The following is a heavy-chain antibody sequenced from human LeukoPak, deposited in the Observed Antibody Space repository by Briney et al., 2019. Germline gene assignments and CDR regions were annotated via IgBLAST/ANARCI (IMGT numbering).Heavy chain of an antibody. CDR2: VYYSGSA. CDR1: GGFIRSTSHY. V-gene: IGHV4-39*07. D-gene: IGHD6-19*01. Sequence: PSETLSLTCSVSGGFIRSTSHYWGWIRQPPLKGLEWIGSVYYSGSAYYNPSLKSRVTISADTSKSQFSLKLSSLTAADTAVYYCARVGSGWGDIDSWGQGTLVTVSS. J-gene: IGHJ4*02. CDR3: ARVGSGWGDIDS.